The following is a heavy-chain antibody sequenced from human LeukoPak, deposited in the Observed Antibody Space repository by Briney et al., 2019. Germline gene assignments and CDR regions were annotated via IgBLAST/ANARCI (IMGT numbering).Heavy chain of an antibody. Sequence: PGGSLRLSCAASGFTFSSYAMHWVRQAPGKGLEWVSSISSSSSYIYYADSVKGRFTISRDNAKNSLYLQMNSLRAEDTAVYYCAREGDLTSFDYWGQGTLVTVSS. CDR3: AREGDLTSFDY. J-gene: IGHJ4*02. CDR2: ISSSSSYI. CDR1: GFTFSSYA. V-gene: IGHV3-21*01. D-gene: IGHD3-10*01.